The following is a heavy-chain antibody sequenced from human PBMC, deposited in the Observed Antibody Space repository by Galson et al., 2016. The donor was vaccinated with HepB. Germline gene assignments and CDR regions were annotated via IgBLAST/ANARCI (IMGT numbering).Heavy chain of an antibody. V-gene: IGHV1-69*02. CDR3: ARLELNDWRLQSNYGLDV. D-gene: IGHD1-1*01. CDR2: ILPILDIA. J-gene: IGHJ6*04. CDR1: GGTFSSYT. Sequence: SVKVSCKASGGTFSSYTITWVRQAPGQGLEWMGRILPILDIANYAQKFQGRVTITADKSTSTAYMELSSLRSEDTAVYYCARLELNDWRLQSNYGLDVWGKGTTVTVSS.